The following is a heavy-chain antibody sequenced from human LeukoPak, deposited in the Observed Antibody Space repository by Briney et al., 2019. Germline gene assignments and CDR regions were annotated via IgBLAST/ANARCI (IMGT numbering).Heavy chain of an antibody. J-gene: IGHJ4*02. CDR3: AREGGGYSYGYSYYFDY. V-gene: IGHV4-4*07. CDR1: GGSISSYY. Sequence: LETLSLTCTVSGGSISSYYWSWIRQPAGKGLEWIGRIYTSGSTNYNPSLKSRVTMSVDTSKNQFSLKLSSVTAADTAVYYCAREGGGYSYGYSYYFDYWGQGTLVTVSS. CDR2: IYTSGST. D-gene: IGHD5-18*01.